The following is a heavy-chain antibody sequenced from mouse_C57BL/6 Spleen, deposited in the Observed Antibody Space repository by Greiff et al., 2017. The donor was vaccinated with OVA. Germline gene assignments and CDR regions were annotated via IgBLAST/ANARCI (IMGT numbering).Heavy chain of an antibody. CDR2: INPYNGGT. CDR3: ANYYGNLYYFDY. CDR1: GYTFTDYY. D-gene: IGHD2-1*01. J-gene: IGHJ2*01. Sequence: VQLQQSGPVLVKPGASVKMSCKASGYTFTDYYMNWVKQSHGKSLEWIGVINPYNGGTSYNQKFKGKATLTVDKSSSTAYMELNSLTSEDSAVYYCANYYGNLYYFDYWGKGTTLTVSS. V-gene: IGHV1-19*01.